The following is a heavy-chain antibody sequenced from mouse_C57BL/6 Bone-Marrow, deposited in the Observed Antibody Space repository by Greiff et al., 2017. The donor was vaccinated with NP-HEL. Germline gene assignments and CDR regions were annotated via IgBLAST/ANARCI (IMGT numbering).Heavy chain of an antibody. D-gene: IGHD3-3*01. CDR2: INYDGSST. V-gene: IGHV5-16*01. CDR3: ARGGLRWYFEV. CDR1: GFTFSDYY. Sequence: EVKLVESEGGLVQPGSSMKLSCTASGFTFSDYYMAWVRQVPEKGLEWVANINYDGSSTYYLDSLKSRFIISRDNAKNILYLQMSSLKSEDTATYYCARGGLRWYFEVWGTGTTVTVSS. J-gene: IGHJ1*03.